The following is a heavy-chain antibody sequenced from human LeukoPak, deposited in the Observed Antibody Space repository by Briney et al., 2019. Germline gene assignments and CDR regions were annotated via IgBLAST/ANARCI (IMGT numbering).Heavy chain of an antibody. CDR3: VRGPYGASISKWFDP. D-gene: IGHD4/OR15-4a*01. Sequence: SETLSLTCTVSGGSISSYYWSWIRQPPGKGLEWIGYIYYSGSTNYNPSLKSRGTISVDTSKNQFSLKLSSVTAADTAVYYCVRGPYGASISKWFDPWGQGTQVIVSP. V-gene: IGHV4-59*01. CDR1: GGSISSYY. CDR2: IYYSGST. J-gene: IGHJ5*02.